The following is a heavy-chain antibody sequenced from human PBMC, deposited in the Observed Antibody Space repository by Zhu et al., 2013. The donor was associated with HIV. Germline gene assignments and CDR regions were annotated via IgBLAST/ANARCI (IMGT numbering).Heavy chain of an antibody. V-gene: IGHV1-18*04. CDR1: GYSFNHFY. CDR3: AREGDTTGYFYYYYGMDV. D-gene: IGHD3-22*01. J-gene: IGHJ6*02. Sequence: QVRLAQSDAEVRRPGASVKLSCTPSGYSFNHFYIHWLRQAPGQGLEWMGWISGYNGNANYAQKFQGRITMTTDPATSTVYVELRSLRSDDTAVYYCAREGDTTGYFYYYYGMDVWGQGTTVTVSS. CDR2: ISGYNGNA.